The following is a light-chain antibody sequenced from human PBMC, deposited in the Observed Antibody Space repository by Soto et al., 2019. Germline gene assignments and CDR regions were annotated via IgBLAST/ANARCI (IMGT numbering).Light chain of an antibody. J-gene: IGLJ2*01. CDR1: NIGSKS. Sequence: SYELTQPPSVSVAPGKTARITCGGNNIGSKSVHWYQQKPGQAPVLVIYYDSDRPSGIPERFSGSNSGNTATLTISRVEVGDEADYYCQVWDSSGDHLIFGGGTKLTVL. CDR2: YDS. CDR3: QVWDSSGDHLI. V-gene: IGLV3-21*04.